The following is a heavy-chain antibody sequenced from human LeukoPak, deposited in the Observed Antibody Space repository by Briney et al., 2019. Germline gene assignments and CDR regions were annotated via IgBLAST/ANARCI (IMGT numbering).Heavy chain of an antibody. CDR2: ISYTGTYV. CDR1: AFSLSAYN. Sequence: PGGSLRLSCAASAFSLSAYNMNWVRQAPGKGLEWVSSISYTGTYVYYADSVKGRFTISRDNAQNSLYLQMNSLRAEDTAIYYCVRDRGTYRPIDYWGQGTLVTVSS. D-gene: IGHD1-26*01. V-gene: IGHV3-21*04. CDR3: VRDRGTYRPIDY. J-gene: IGHJ4*02.